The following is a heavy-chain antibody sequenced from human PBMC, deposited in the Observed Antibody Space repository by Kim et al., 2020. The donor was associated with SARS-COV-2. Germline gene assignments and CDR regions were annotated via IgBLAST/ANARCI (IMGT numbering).Heavy chain of an antibody. D-gene: IGHD3-9*01. CDR2: ISTSSIYI. Sequence: GGSLRLSCAASGFTFSTYSMNWVRQAPGKGLEWVSSISTSSIYIYYADSAKGRFTISRDNAKSSLFLQMNSLRADDTGVYYCARFEGYGTDAWGEGATVT. V-gene: IGHV3-21*01. CDR3: ARFEGYGTDA. CDR1: GFTFSTYS. J-gene: IGHJ6*02.